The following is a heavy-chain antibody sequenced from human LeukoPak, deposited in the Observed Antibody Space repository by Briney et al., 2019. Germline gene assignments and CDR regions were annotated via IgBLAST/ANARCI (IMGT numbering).Heavy chain of an antibody. CDR1: GYTFTGYY. V-gene: IGHV1-2*02. J-gene: IGHJ4*02. Sequence: ASVKVSCKASGYTFTGYYMHWVRQAPGQGLEWMGWINPNSGGTNYAQKFQGGVTMTRDTSISTAYMELSRLRSDDTAVYYCARASSPYGDYAGQKYYFDYWGRGTLVTVSS. D-gene: IGHD4-17*01. CDR2: INPNSGGT. CDR3: ARASSPYGDYAGQKYYFDY.